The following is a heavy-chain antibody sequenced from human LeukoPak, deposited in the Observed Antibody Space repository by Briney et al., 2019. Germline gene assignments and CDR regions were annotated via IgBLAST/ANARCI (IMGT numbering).Heavy chain of an antibody. V-gene: IGHV3-21*01. J-gene: IGHJ4*02. Sequence: GGSLRLSCAASGFTFSSYNMNWVRQAPGQGLEWVSSITSGSSYIYYADSVKGRFTISRDNAKSSLYLQMNSLRIEDTALYYCAKDRGSWSYGGFDYWGQGILVTVSS. CDR3: AKDRGSWSYGGFDY. CDR1: GFTFSSYN. D-gene: IGHD1-26*01. CDR2: ITSGSSYI.